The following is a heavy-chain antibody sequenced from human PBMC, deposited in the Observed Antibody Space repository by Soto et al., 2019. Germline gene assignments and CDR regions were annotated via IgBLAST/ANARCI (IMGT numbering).Heavy chain of an antibody. Sequence: QVQLVQSGAEVKKPGASVKVSCKASGYTFSSYGIAWVRQAPGQGLAWMGWISAYNGNTYYAQKLQARVTMTTDTSTSTAYMELRSLRSDDTAVYYCARGYTGGGDYYFDYWGQGTLVTVSS. CDR2: ISAYNGNT. CDR3: ARGYTGGGDYYFDY. J-gene: IGHJ4*02. V-gene: IGHV1-18*01. D-gene: IGHD2-2*02. CDR1: GYTFSSYG.